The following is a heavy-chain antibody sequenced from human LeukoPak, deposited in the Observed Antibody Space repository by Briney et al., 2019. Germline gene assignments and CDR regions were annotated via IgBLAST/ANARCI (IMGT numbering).Heavy chain of an antibody. CDR3: ARDLGYYGSGSYFDY. CDR1: GGSISSGDYY. D-gene: IGHD3-10*01. CDR2: IYYSGST. J-gene: IGHJ4*02. Sequence: PSETLSLTCTVSGGSISSGDYYWSWIRQPPGKGLEWIGYIYYSGSTHYNPSLKSRVTISVDTSKNQFSLKLSSVTAADTAVYYCARDLGYYGSGSYFDYWGQGTLVTVSS. V-gene: IGHV4-30-4*01.